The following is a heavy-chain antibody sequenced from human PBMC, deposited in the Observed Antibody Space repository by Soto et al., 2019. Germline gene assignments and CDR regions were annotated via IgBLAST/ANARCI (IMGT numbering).Heavy chain of an antibody. J-gene: IGHJ4*02. Sequence: LRLSCAASGFSSSDYWMGWVRQAPGRGLEWVAHIIQDGRAIYYVDSVRGRFTISRDSAGNSVFLEMHRLRVEDTAVYYCARGGELSLLPLDYWGLGTLVTVSS. CDR1: GFSSSDYW. CDR3: ARGGELSLLPLDY. CDR2: IIQDGRAI. D-gene: IGHD2-15*01. V-gene: IGHV3-7*03.